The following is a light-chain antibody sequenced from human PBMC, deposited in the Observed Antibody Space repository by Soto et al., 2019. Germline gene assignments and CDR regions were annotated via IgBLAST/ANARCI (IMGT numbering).Light chain of an antibody. J-gene: IGKJ4*01. CDR3: QQSYSTPLT. Sequence: DIQMTQSPSSLSASVGARVTITCRASQSISSYLNWYQQKPGKAPKLLIYAASSLQSGVPSRFSGSGSGTDFTITISSLQPEDFATYYCQQSYSTPLTFGGGTKVEIK. CDR2: AAS. CDR1: QSISSY. V-gene: IGKV1-39*01.